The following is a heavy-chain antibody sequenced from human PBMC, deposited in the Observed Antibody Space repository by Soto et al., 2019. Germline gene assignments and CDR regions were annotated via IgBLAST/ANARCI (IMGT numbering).Heavy chain of an antibody. CDR2: INPNSGGT. Sequence: ASVKVSCKASGYTFTGYYMHWVRQAPGQGLEWMGWINPNSGGTNYAQKFQGRVTMTRDTSISTAYMELSRLRSDDTAGYYCARDNHYDILTGYYYRGMDVWGQGTTVTVSS. CDR1: GYTFTGYY. CDR3: ARDNHYDILTGYYYRGMDV. J-gene: IGHJ6*02. D-gene: IGHD3-9*01. V-gene: IGHV1-2*02.